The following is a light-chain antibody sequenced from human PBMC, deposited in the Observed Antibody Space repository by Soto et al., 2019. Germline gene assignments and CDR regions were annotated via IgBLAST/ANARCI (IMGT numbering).Light chain of an antibody. CDR1: SSDVGSYNY. Sequence: QSALTQPASVSGSPGQSITISCTGTSSDVGSYNYVSWYQQHPGKAPKLMIYDVSNRPSGVSNRFSRSKSGNTASLTISGLQAEDEAVYYCSSYTRSSTQVFGTGTKLTVL. CDR2: DVS. CDR3: SSYTRSSTQV. V-gene: IGLV2-14*01. J-gene: IGLJ1*01.